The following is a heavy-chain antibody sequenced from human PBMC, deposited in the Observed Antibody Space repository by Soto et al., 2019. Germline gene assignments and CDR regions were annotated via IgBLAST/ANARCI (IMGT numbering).Heavy chain of an antibody. J-gene: IGHJ4*02. CDR1: GFTFSSYG. V-gene: IGHV3-30*18. CDR2: ISYDGSNK. Sequence: QVQLVESGGGVVQPGRSLRLSCAASGFTFSSYGMHWVRQAPGKGLEWVAVISYDGSNKYYADSVKGRFTISRDNSKNTLYLQMNSLRAEDTAVYYCAKDSEWLPVAGYFDYWGQGTLVTVSS. CDR3: AKDSEWLPVAGYFDY. D-gene: IGHD3-3*01.